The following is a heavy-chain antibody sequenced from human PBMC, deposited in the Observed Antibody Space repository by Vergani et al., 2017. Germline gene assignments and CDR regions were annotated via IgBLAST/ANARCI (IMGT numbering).Heavy chain of an antibody. Sequence: EVQLVESGGGLVKPGGSLRLSCVVSGFTFSTYSMNWVRPAPGKGLEWVSSISSSSSYIYYADSVKGRFTISRDNAKNSLYLQMNSLRAEDTAVYYCALPPVGAVAGTVYFQHWGQGTLVTVSS. CDR1: GFTFSTYS. V-gene: IGHV3-21*02. J-gene: IGHJ1*01. CDR2: ISSSSSYI. D-gene: IGHD6-19*01. CDR3: ALPPVGAVAGTVYFQH.